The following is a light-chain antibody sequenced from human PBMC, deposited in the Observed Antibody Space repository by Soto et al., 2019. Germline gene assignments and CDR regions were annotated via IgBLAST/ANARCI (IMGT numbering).Light chain of an antibody. CDR3: CSYAGSFYV. V-gene: IGLV2-23*02. Sequence: QSVLTQPASVSGSPGQSITISCTGTSSDVGSYNLVSWYQQHPGKAPKLMNYEVSKRPSGVSNRLSGSKSGNTASLTISGLQAEDEADYYCCSYAGSFYVFGTGTKVTVL. J-gene: IGLJ1*01. CDR1: SSDVGSYNL. CDR2: EVS.